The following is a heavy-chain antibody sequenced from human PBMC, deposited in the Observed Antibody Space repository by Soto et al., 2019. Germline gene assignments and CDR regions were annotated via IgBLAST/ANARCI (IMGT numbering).Heavy chain of an antibody. CDR3: ARPLDYYFYAMDA. J-gene: IGHJ6*02. CDR2: ISAYNGNT. Sequence: QVQLVQSGAEVKKPGASVKVSCKASGYRFRSFGIIWVRQAPGQGLEWMGWISAYNGNTNYAQKFQGRVTMSTDTSTSSAYMELRSLRSDDTAVYYCARPLDYYFYAMDAWGQGTTVTVSS. CDR1: GYRFRSFG. V-gene: IGHV1-18*01.